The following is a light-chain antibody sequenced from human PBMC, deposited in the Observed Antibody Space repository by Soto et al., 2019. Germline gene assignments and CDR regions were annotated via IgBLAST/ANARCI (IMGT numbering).Light chain of an antibody. J-gene: IGKJ5*01. CDR3: QQSYSTPPT. V-gene: IGKV1-39*01. CDR2: AAS. Sequence: DIKMTQSQSSLSASVGDIVTITCRSSQSIISYLNWYQQKPGKAPKLLIYAASSLQSGVPSRFSGSGSGTDFTLTISSLQPEDFATYYCQQSYSTPPTFGQGTRLEIK. CDR1: QSIISY.